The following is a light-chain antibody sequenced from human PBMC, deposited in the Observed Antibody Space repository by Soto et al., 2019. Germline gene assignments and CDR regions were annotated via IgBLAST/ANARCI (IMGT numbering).Light chain of an antibody. J-gene: IGKJ1*01. CDR2: GAS. CDR1: QDISDY. V-gene: IGKV1-27*01. Sequence: DIQMTQSPSALSASVGDRVTITCRASQDISDYLAWYQQKPGQVPKLLISGASTLQSGVPSRFRGSASGTEFTLTIISLQPDDIATYYCQQYNTYWTFGQGTKVDIK. CDR3: QQYNTYWT.